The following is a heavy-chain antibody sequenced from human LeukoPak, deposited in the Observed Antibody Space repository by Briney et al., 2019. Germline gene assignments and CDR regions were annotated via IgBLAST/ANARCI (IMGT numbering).Heavy chain of an antibody. D-gene: IGHD6-19*01. Sequence: PGGSLRLSCAASGFTFSTYGMHWVRQAPGKGLEWVAFILYDGSKKYYADSVRGRFTISRDNSKNTVFLQMNTLRSEDTAIFYCAKAASSRGRYADTFDYWGQGTQVTVSS. CDR1: GFTFSTYG. CDR3: AKAASSRGRYADTFDY. J-gene: IGHJ4*02. CDR2: ILYDGSKK. V-gene: IGHV3-30*02.